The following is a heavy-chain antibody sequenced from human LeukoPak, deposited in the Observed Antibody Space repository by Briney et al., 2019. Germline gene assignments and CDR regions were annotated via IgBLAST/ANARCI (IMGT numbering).Heavy chain of an antibody. CDR2: VNPDGSAK. J-gene: IGHJ4*02. D-gene: IGHD1-26*01. CDR3: AGGSGSDLSFDY. Sequence: PGGSLRLSCAASGFTFSDSWMSWVRQAPGKGLEWVANVNPDGSAKDYVDSVKGRFTISRDNSKNTLYLQMNSLRAEDTAVYYCAGGSGSDLSFDYWGQGTLVTVSS. CDR1: GFTFSDSW. V-gene: IGHV3-7*03.